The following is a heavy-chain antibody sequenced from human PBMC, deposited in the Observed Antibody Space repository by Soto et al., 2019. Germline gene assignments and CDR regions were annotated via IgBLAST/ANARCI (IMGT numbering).Heavy chain of an antibody. V-gene: IGHV4-59*01. Sequence: PETLSLNCTVSGGSISSYYWSWIRQPPGKGLEWIGYIYYSGSTNYNPSLKSRVTISVDTSKNQFSLKLSSVTAADAAVYYCARVVTTVTTGGFVDYWGQGTLVTVSS. CDR3: ARVVTTVTTGGFVDY. D-gene: IGHD4-4*01. J-gene: IGHJ4*02. CDR2: IYYSGST. CDR1: GGSISSYY.